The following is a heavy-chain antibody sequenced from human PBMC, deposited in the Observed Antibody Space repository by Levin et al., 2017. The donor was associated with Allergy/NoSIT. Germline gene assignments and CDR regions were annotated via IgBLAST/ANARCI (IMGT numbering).Heavy chain of an antibody. Sequence: AGGSLRLSCAASGFTFSTFAMSWVRQGPGKGLEWVSTITSDIGPHYADSVKGRFTISRDNSKNALYLQMNSLRADDTALYYCAKGGGTSWTVFEIWGQGTMVTVSS. J-gene: IGHJ3*02. CDR2: ITSDIGP. CDR3: AKGGGTSWTVFEI. D-gene: IGHD6-13*01. V-gene: IGHV3-23*01. CDR1: GFTFSTFA.